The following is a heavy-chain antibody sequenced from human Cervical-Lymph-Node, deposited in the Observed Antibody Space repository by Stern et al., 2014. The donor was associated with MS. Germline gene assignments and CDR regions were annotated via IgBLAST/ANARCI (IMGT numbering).Heavy chain of an antibody. CDR3: TRRTGSFDY. J-gene: IGHJ4*02. Sequence: QLQLQESGPGLVKPSQTLSLTCTVSGDSISSTGYYWSWIRQHPGKGLAWIGYISYSWSTYYNPSLKSRVTISADTSKNQFSLKLSSVTAADTAVYYCTRRTGSFDYWGQGTLVTVSS. CDR1: GDSISSTGYY. V-gene: IGHV4-31*03. CDR2: ISYSWST.